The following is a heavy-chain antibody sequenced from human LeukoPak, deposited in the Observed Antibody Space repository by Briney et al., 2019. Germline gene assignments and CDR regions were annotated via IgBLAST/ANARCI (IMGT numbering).Heavy chain of an antibody. Sequence: GGSLRLSCTASGFTFSDYAMHWVRQAPGKGLEWVAVISDDGRNKYYADSVKGRFTISRDNSKNTLSLQMNSLRDEDTAIYYCARGRVRSHRTAPEYWGQGTLVTVSS. J-gene: IGHJ4*02. V-gene: IGHV3-30*03. CDR3: ARGRVRSHRTAPEY. D-gene: IGHD1-1*01. CDR1: GFTFSDYA. CDR2: ISDDGRNK.